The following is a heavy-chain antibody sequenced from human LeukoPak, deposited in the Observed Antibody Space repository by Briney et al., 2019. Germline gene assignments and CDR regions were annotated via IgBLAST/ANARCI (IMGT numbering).Heavy chain of an antibody. J-gene: IGHJ4*02. V-gene: IGHV3-9*01. CDR2: INWNSGSI. CDR1: GFTFDDYA. CDR3: ARRYFDY. Sequence: GGSLRLSCVASGFTFDDYAMHWVRQAPGKGLEWVSGINWNSGSIGYADSVKGRFTISRDNAKNSLYLQMNSLRAEDTAVYYCARRYFDYWGQGTLVTVSS.